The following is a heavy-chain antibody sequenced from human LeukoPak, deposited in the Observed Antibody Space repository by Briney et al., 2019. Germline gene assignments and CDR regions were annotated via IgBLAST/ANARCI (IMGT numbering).Heavy chain of an antibody. CDR2: INHSGST. Sequence: SETLSLTCAVYGGSFSGYYWSWIRQPPGRGLEWIGEINHSGSTNYNPSLKSRVTISVDTSKNQFSLKLSSVTAADTAVYYCARARTYSYGYYYFDYWGQGTLVTVSS. D-gene: IGHD5-18*01. CDR1: GGSFSGYY. CDR3: ARARTYSYGYYYFDY. V-gene: IGHV4-34*01. J-gene: IGHJ4*02.